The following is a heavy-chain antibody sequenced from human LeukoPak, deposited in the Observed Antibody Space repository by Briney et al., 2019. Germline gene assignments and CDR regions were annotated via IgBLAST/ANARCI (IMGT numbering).Heavy chain of an antibody. CDR3: AHYGDYRFMYYFDH. Sequence: SGPTLVKPTQTLTLTCTFSGFSLSTSGVGVGWIRQPPGKALEWLALIYWDDNKPYSPSLKSRLTITKDTSKNQVVLTMTNMDPVDTATYYCAHYGDYRFMYYFDHWGQGTLVTASS. CDR1: GFSLSTSGVG. CDR2: IYWDDNK. D-gene: IGHD4-17*01. J-gene: IGHJ4*02. V-gene: IGHV2-5*02.